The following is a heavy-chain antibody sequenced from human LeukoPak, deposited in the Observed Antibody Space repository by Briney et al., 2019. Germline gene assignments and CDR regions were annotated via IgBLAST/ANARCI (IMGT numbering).Heavy chain of an antibody. V-gene: IGHV1-18*01. CDR2: ICAYNGNT. Sequence: ASVKVSCKASGYTFTSYGISWVRQAPGQGLEWMGWICAYNGNTNYAQKLQGRVTMTTDTSTSTAYMELRSLRSDDTAVYYCARVESVVVIAIASFDIWGQGTMVTVSS. J-gene: IGHJ3*02. CDR3: ARVESVVVIAIASFDI. CDR1: GYTFTSYG. D-gene: IGHD2-21*01.